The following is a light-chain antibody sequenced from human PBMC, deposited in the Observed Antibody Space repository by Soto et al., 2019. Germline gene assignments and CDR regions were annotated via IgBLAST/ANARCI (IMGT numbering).Light chain of an antibody. CDR3: QSYDSSLSYWV. CDR2: GNT. V-gene: IGLV1-40*01. J-gene: IGLJ3*02. CDR1: STAIGAGYD. Sequence: QCVLTQPPSVSGAPGQRVTISCTGSSTAIGAGYDVHWYQQLPGTAPKLLVSGNTNRPSGVPDRFSGSKSGTSASLAITGLQAEDEADYYCQSYDSSLSYWVFGGGTKLTVL.